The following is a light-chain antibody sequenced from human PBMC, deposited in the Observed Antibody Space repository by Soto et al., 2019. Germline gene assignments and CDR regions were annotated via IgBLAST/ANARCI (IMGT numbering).Light chain of an antibody. Sequence: EIVLTQSPGTLSLPPGERATLSCRASQSISSFYLAWYQQKPGQAPRLLIYGASSRATGIPDRFSGSGSGTDFTLTISRLEPEDFAVYYCQQYGSSPWTFGQGTKVEIK. V-gene: IGKV3-20*01. CDR3: QQYGSSPWT. CDR1: QSISSFY. CDR2: GAS. J-gene: IGKJ1*01.